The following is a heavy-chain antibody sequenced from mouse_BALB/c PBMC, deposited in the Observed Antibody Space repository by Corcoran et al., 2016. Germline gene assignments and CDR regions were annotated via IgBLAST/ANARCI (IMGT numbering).Heavy chain of an antibody. J-gene: IGHJ1*01. Sequence: EVQLQQSGPELVKPGASVKISCKASGYSFTGYYMHWVKQSHVKSLEWIGRINPYNGATSYNQNFKDQASLTVDKSSSTAYMELHSLTSEDSAVYYCARDYDDWYFDVWGAGTTVTVSS. CDR3: ARDYDDWYFDV. D-gene: IGHD2-4*01. CDR1: GYSFTGYY. V-gene: IGHV1-26*01. CDR2: INPYNGAT.